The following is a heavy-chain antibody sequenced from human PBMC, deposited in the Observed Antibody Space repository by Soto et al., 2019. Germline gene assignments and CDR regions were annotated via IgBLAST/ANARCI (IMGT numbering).Heavy chain of an antibody. CDR1: GYTFNTYV. D-gene: IGHD4-4*01. CDR3: ARAGNLNYAMDV. CDR2: IRGDNRDT. J-gene: IGHJ6*04. Sequence: QVQLVQSGVEVKKPGASVKVSCKASGYTFNTYVIAWVRQAPGQGLEWMGWIRGDNRDTDHAEKLQGRVTMTPDTSPIQTLMELTNLRFDETAVYDFARAGNLNYAMDVWGKVTTVTVSS. V-gene: IGHV1-18*01.